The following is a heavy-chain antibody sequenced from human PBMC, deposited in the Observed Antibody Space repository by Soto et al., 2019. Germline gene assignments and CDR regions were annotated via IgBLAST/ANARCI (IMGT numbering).Heavy chain of an antibody. J-gene: IGHJ4*02. V-gene: IGHV1-3*01. CDR3: ARDGIVVPASSNRYYFDY. Sequence: ASVKVSCKASGYTFTTYAFHWVRQAPGQRLEWMGWINAANGNTRYSQKFQGRLTITRDTSASTAYMELSSLRSEDTAVYYCARDGIVVPASSNRYYFDYWGQGTLVTVSS. D-gene: IGHD2-2*01. CDR1: GYTFTTYA. CDR2: INAANGNT.